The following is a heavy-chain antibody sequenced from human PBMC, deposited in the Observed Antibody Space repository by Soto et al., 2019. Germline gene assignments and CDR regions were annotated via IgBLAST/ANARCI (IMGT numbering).Heavy chain of an antibody. D-gene: IGHD3-3*01. CDR1: GYTFTSYG. Sequence: GASVKVSCKASGYTFTSYGISWVRQAPGQGLEWMGWISAYNGNTNYAQKLQGRVTMTTDTSTSTAYMELRSLRSDDTAVYYCARDRSPTYYDFWSGYMDVCGKGTTVTVSS. CDR3: ARDRSPTYYDFWSGYMDV. CDR2: ISAYNGNT. V-gene: IGHV1-18*01. J-gene: IGHJ6*03.